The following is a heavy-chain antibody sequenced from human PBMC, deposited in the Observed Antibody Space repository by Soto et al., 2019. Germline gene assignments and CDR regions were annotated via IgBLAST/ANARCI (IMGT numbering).Heavy chain of an antibody. D-gene: IGHD6-19*01. V-gene: IGHV4-59*01. CDR2: IYYSGST. CDR3: ARLSSGNRRDI. J-gene: IGHJ3*02. CDR1: GGSISSYY. Sequence: PSETLSLTCTVSGGSISSYYWSWLRQPPGKGLEWIGYIYYSGSTNYNPSLKSRVTISVDTSKNQFSLKLSSVTAADTAVYYCARLSSGNRRDIWGQGTMVTVSS.